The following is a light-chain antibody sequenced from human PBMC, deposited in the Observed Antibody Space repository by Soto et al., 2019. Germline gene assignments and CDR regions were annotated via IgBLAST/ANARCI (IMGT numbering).Light chain of an antibody. CDR2: GAS. J-gene: IGKJ2*01. CDR1: QSVSSTF. V-gene: IGKV3-20*01. Sequence: EIVLTQSPGTLSLSPGERATLSCRASQSVSSTFLAWYQQKPGQAPRLLIYGASSRATGIPDRFSGSRSGTDFTLTISRLEPEDFALYYCQQYGNSPLYTFGQGTRLEIK. CDR3: QQYGNSPLYT.